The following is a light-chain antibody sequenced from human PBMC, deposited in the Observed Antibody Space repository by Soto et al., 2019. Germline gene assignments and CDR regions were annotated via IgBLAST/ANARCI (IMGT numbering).Light chain of an antibody. CDR2: GNS. J-gene: IGLJ2*01. CDR1: SSNIGAGYD. Sequence: QSVLTQPPSVSGAPGQRVTISCTGSSSNIGAGYDVHWYQQLPGTAPKLLIYGNSNRPSGVPDRFSGSKSGTSASLAITGLQAEDEADYYCQSYDSSLSGVGFGGGTKLTFL. CDR3: QSYDSSLSGVG. V-gene: IGLV1-40*01.